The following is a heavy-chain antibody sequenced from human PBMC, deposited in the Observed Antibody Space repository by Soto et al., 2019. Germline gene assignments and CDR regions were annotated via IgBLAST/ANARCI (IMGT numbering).Heavy chain of an antibody. J-gene: IGHJ6*02. Sequence: PSETLSLTCAVSGGSISSGGYSWSWIRQPPGKGLEWIGYIYHSGSTYYNPSLKSRVTISVDRSKNQFSLKLSSVTAADTAVYYCARATGYCSTTSCYYYGMDVWGQGTTVTVSS. CDR2: IYHSGST. V-gene: IGHV4-30-2*01. CDR3: ARATGYCSTTSCYYYGMDV. CDR1: GGSISSGGYS. D-gene: IGHD2-2*01.